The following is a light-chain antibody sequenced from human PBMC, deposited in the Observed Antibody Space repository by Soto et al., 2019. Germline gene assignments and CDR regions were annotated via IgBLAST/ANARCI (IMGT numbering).Light chain of an antibody. Sequence: DLQMTQSPSSLSASVGDRVTITCRASQSISSYLNWYQQKPGKAPKLLIYAASSLQSGVPSRFSGSGFGTDFTLTISSLQPEDFATYYCQQSYSTPPTFGQGTKLEIK. V-gene: IGKV1-39*01. CDR2: AAS. CDR3: QQSYSTPPT. J-gene: IGKJ2*01. CDR1: QSISSY.